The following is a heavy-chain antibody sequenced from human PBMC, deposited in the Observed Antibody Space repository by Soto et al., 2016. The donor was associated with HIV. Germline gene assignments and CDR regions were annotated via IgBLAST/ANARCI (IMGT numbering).Heavy chain of an antibody. CDR2: ISSGSGSA. J-gene: IGHJ3*02. CDR1: GFTFSSDA. D-gene: IGHD1-26*01. V-gene: IGHV3-23*01. Sequence: EVQLLESGGDLVQPGGSLRLSCAASGFTFSSDAMNWVRQAPGKGLEWVSVISSGSGSAYYADSVKGRFTISRDNSKNMLYLQMNSLRVEDTAVYYCAEGVGVHEGQGGFDIVGPRDKWSPSLQ. CDR3: AEGVGVHEGQGGFDI.